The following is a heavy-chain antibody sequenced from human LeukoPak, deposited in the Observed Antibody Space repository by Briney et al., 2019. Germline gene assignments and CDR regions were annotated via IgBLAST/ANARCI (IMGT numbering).Heavy chain of an antibody. D-gene: IGHD6-13*01. CDR1: GXSISSYY. J-gene: IGHJ4*02. V-gene: IGHV4-59*01. CDR3: TRGQYSGSWSYYFDY. Sequence: SETLSLTCTVSGXSISSYYWNWIRQPPGKGLEWIGFISYSGSTNYNPSLKSRVTISLDTSKNQFSLQLSSVTAADTAVYYCTRGQYSGSWSYYFDYWGQGTLVTASS. CDR2: ISYSGST.